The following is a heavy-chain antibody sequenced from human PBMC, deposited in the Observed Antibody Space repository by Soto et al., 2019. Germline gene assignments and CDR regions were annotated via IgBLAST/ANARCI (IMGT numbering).Heavy chain of an antibody. CDR2: IYYSGST. CDR3: ARGRGIVATINRSLLFDY. CDR1: GGSISSGGYY. V-gene: IGHV4-31*03. J-gene: IGHJ4*02. D-gene: IGHD5-12*01. Sequence: QVQLQESGPGLVKPSQTLSLTCTVSGGSISSGGYYWSWIRQHPGKGLEWIGYIYYSGSTYYNPSLKSRVTFSVDPSKNQCSLKLSSVPAADTAVYYCARGRGIVATINRSLLFDYWGQGTLVTVSS.